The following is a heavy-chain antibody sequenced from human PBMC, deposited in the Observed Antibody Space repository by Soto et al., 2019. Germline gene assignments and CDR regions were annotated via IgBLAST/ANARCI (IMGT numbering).Heavy chain of an antibody. Sequence: AGGSLRLSCAASGFTFSSYAMSWVRQAPGKGLEWVSAISGSGGSTYYADSVKGRFTISRDNSKNTLYLQMNSLRAEDTAVYYCAKPSPLSVTTISYYFDYWGQGTLVTVSS. CDR2: ISGSGGST. V-gene: IGHV3-23*01. CDR3: AKPSPLSVTTISYYFDY. CDR1: GFTFSSYA. J-gene: IGHJ4*02. D-gene: IGHD4-17*01.